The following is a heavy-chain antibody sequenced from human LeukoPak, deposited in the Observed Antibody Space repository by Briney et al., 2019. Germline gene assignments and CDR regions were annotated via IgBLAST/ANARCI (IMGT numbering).Heavy chain of an antibody. Sequence: KPGGSLRLSCAASGFTLSSYDISWVRQAHGQGLEWMGGIIPIFGTAHYAQKFQGRVTITADESTNTAYMELSSLRSEDTAIYYCARDDFSLPIWGQGTLVTVSS. J-gene: IGHJ4*02. CDR3: ARDDFSLPI. CDR2: IIPIFGTA. CDR1: GFTLSSYD. D-gene: IGHD3/OR15-3a*01. V-gene: IGHV1-69*01.